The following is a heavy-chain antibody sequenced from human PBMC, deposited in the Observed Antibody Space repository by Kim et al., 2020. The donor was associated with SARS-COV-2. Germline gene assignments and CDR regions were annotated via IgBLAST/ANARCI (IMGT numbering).Heavy chain of an antibody. Sequence: GGSLRLSCAASGFTFSSYAMSWVRQAPGKGLEWVSAISGSGGSTYYADSVKGRFTISRDNSKNTLYLQMNSLRAEDTAVYYCAKVKTCGGDCYSYFDYWGQGTLVTVSS. CDR3: AKVKTCGGDCYSYFDY. D-gene: IGHD2-21*02. CDR2: ISGSGGST. CDR1: GFTFSSYA. J-gene: IGHJ4*02. V-gene: IGHV3-23*01.